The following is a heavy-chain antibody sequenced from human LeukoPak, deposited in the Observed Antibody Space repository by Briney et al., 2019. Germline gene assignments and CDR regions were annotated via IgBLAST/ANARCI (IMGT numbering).Heavy chain of an antibody. Sequence: GGSLRLSCAASGFTVTSNYMTWVRQALGKRLEWVSIIYDNGDTYYADSMKGRFTFTRDSSKNTVSLEMNSLRVDDTAVYYCVSHSDPLTGYSFDYWGQGTLVTVSS. CDR2: IYDNGDT. CDR1: GFTVTSNY. J-gene: IGHJ4*02. V-gene: IGHV3-53*01. CDR3: VSHSDPLTGYSFDY. D-gene: IGHD3-9*01.